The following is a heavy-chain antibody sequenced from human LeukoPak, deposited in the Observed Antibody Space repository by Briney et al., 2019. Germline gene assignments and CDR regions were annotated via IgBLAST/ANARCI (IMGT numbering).Heavy chain of an antibody. CDR1: GGSISSGGYY. CDR2: IYTSGST. D-gene: IGHD2-21*02. J-gene: IGHJ4*02. CDR3: ARSAFIVVVTAPSYYFDY. V-gene: IGHV4-31*03. Sequence: PSQTLSLTCTVSGGSISSGGYYWSWIRQHPGKGLEWIGYIYTSGSTYYNPSLKSRVTISVDTSKNQFSLKLSSVTAADTAVYYCARSAFIVVVTAPSYYFDYWGQGTLVTVSS.